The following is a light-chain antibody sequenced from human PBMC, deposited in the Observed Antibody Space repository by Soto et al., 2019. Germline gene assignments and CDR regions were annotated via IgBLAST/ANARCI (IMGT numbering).Light chain of an antibody. V-gene: IGKV3-11*01. CDR2: GAF. Sequence: EIVMTQSPVTLSVSPGERATLSCRASQSVSSNLAWYQQKPGQAPSLLIYGAFTRATGIPARFSGSGSGTDFTLTISSLEPEDFAVYYCQQRSNWPPTWTFGQGTKVDIK. CDR3: QQRSNWPPTWT. J-gene: IGKJ1*01. CDR1: QSVSSN.